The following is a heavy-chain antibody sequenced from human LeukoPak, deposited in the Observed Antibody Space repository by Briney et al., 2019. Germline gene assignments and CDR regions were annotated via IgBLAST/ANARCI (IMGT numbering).Heavy chain of an antibody. CDR2: ISWNSLSI. CDR3: AKGPTYLDY. V-gene: IGHV3-9*01. D-gene: IGHD3-16*01. CDR1: GFTFDDYA. Sequence: GGSLRLSCAASGFTFDDYAMHWVRQAPGKGLEWVSGISWNSLSIGYADSVKGRFTISRDNAKNSLYLQMNSLRAEDTAVYYCAKGPTYLDYWGQGTQVTVSS. J-gene: IGHJ4*02.